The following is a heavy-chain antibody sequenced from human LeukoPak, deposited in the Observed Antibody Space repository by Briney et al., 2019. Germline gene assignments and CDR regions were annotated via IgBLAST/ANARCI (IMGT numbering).Heavy chain of an antibody. J-gene: IGHJ4*02. V-gene: IGHV6-1*01. CDR2: TYYRSKWYN. CDR3: DY. D-gene: IGHD6-19*01. CDR1: GDSVSRTNIA. Sequence: SQTLSLTCATSGDSVSRTNIAWNWIRQSPSRGLERLGRTYYRSKWYNDYAVSVISRITINPDTSKNQFSLHLNSNCARGTGWPLFDYWGQGTLVTVSS.